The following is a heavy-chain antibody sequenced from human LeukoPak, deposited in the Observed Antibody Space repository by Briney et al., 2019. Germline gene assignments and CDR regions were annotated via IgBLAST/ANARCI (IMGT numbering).Heavy chain of an antibody. Sequence: ASETLSLTCAVSGGPISSSNWWSWVRQPPGKGLEWIGEIYHSGSTNYNPSLKSRVTISVDKSKNQFSLKLSSVTAADTAVYYCARRPLWIVGATCNWFDPWGRGTLVTVSS. D-gene: IGHD1-26*01. CDR3: ARRPLWIVGATCNWFDP. CDR2: IYHSGST. CDR1: GGPISSSNW. J-gene: IGHJ5*02. V-gene: IGHV4-4*02.